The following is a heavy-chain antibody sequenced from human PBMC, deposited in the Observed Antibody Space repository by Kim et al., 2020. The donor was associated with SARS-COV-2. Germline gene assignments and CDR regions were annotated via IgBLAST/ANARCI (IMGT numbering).Heavy chain of an antibody. CDR3: AKKGPSTVTFDY. D-gene: IGHD4-17*01. V-gene: IGHV3-9*01. J-gene: IGHJ4*02. CDR2: ISWNSGSI. Sequence: GGSLRLSCAASGFTFGDYAMHWVRQAPGKGLEWVSGISWNSGSIVYADSVKVRVTISRDNDKNSLDLQMNSLRAEDTALYYCAKKGPSTVTFDYWGQGTPVTVFS. CDR1: GFTFGDYA.